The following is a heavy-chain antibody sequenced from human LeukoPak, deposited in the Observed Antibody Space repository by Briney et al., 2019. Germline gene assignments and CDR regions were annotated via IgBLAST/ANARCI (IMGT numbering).Heavy chain of an antibody. CDR1: GYTFTSYG. CDR3: ARVDGVWFGELLGYFDY. V-gene: IGHV1-18*01. CDR2: ISAYNGNT. Sequence: GASVKVSCKASGYTFTSYGISWVRQAPGQGLEWMGWISAYNGNTNYAQKLQGRVTMTTDTSTSTAYMELRSLRSDDTAVYHCARVDGVWFGELLGYFDYWGQGTLVTVSS. J-gene: IGHJ4*02. D-gene: IGHD3-10*01.